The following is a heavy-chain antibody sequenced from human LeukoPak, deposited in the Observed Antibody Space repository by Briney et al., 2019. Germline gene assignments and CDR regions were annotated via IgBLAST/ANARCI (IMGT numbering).Heavy chain of an antibody. J-gene: IGHJ4*02. CDR3: ARDEEVATIGIVY. Sequence: GGSLRLSCAASGFTFSSYWMSWVRQAPGKGLEWVANIKQDGSEKYYVDSVKGRFTISRDNAKNSLYLQMNSLRAEDTAVYYCARDEEVATIGIVYWGQGTLVTVSS. V-gene: IGHV3-7*01. CDR2: IKQDGSEK. D-gene: IGHD5-12*01. CDR1: GFTFSSYW.